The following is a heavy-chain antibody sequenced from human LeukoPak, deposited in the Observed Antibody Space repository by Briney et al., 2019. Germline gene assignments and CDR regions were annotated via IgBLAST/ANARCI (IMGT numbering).Heavy chain of an antibody. CDR2: INPNSGDT. V-gene: IGHV1-2*02. Sequence: GASVKASCKPSGYTFTGYYIHWVRQVPGQGLEWMGWINPNSGDTNYAQKFQGRVTLTRDTSINTAYLDLSSLTSDDTAVYYCAREGLYGDYNFALDFWGQGTMVTVSS. J-gene: IGHJ4*02. D-gene: IGHD4-17*01. CDR1: GYTFTGYY. CDR3: AREGLYGDYNFALDF.